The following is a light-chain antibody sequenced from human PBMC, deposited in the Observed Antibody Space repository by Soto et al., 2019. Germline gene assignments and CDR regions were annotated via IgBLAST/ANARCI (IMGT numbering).Light chain of an antibody. CDR1: QSVTSN. V-gene: IGKV3-15*01. CDR3: QQYNNWPPGT. J-gene: IGKJ3*01. Sequence: EIVMTQSPATLSVSPGERATLSCRASQSVTSNLAWYQQKPGQAPRLLIYGASTRATGIPVRFSGSGSGTEFTLTISSLQSEDFAVYYCQQYNNWPPGTFGHGSKVDIK. CDR2: GAS.